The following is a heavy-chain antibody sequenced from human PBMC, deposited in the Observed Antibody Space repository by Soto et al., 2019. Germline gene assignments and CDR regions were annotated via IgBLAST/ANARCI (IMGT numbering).Heavy chain of an antibody. CDR1: GYSFTSYW. CDR3: ASPAASYDSSGYDYYGMDV. V-gene: IGHV5-10-1*01. D-gene: IGHD3-22*01. CDR2: IDPSGSYT. Sequence: ESLKISCKGSGYSFTSYWISWVRQMPGKGLEWMGRIDPSGSYTNYSPSFQGHVTISADKSISTAYLQWSSLKASDTAMYYCASPAASYDSSGYDYYGMDVWGQGTTVTVSS. J-gene: IGHJ6*02.